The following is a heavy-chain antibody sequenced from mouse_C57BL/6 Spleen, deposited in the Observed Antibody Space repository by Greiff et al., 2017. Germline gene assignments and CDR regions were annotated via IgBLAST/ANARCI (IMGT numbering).Heavy chain of an antibody. CDR2: INPNNGGT. Sequence: VQLQQSGPELVKPGVSVKIPCKASGYTFTDYNMDWVKQSHGKSLEWIGDINPNNGGTIYNQKFKGKATLTVDKSSSTAYMELRSLTSEDTAVYYCARSYYGNYVYAMDYWGQGTSVTVSS. V-gene: IGHV1-18*01. D-gene: IGHD2-10*01. CDR3: ARSYYGNYVYAMDY. CDR1: GYTFTDYN. J-gene: IGHJ4*01.